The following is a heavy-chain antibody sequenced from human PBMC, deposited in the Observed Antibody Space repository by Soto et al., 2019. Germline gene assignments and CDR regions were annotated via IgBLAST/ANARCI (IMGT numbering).Heavy chain of an antibody. D-gene: IGHD6-13*01. CDR2: ITSSGGGT. V-gene: IGHV3-23*01. CDR3: AKLTAA. J-gene: IGHJ4*02. CDR1: GFTFSAYV. Sequence: WGSLRLSCAASGFTFSAYVMSCVRQAPGKGLEWVSSITSSGGGTYYADSVKGRFTVSRDNSKNTVYLQMNSLRDEDTAVYYCAKLTAAWGQGTRVTSPQ.